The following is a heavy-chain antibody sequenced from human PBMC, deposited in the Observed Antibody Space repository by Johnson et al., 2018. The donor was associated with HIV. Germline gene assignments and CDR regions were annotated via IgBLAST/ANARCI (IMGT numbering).Heavy chain of an antibody. CDR2: IYNDGTT. J-gene: IGHJ3*02. Sequence: VLLVESGGGLVQPGGSLRLSCAASGFTVSGDYMSWVRQAPGKGLEWVSLIYNDGTTYYADSVKGRFTISRDKAKDTLYLQMNSLRAEDTAVYYCALLRGAAGDDAFDIWGQGTMVTVSS. CDR1: GFTVSGDY. V-gene: IGHV3-66*01. D-gene: IGHD6-13*01. CDR3: ALLRGAAGDDAFDI.